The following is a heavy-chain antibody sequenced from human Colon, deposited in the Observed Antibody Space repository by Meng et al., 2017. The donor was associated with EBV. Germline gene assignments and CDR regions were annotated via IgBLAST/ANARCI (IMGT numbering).Heavy chain of an antibody. CDR1: GGALSSGGYY. CDR3: ARGPSRWLQFSFDY. J-gene: IGHJ4*02. CDR2: IYYSGST. V-gene: IGHV4-31*03. D-gene: IGHD5-24*01. Sequence: QVPLQEPGPGLWNPSHTLSLTCTVPGGALSSGGYYWSLIRQHPGKGLEWIGYIYYSGSTYYNPSLKSRVTISIDTSKNQFSLKLSSVTAADTAVYYCARGPSRWLQFSFDYWGQGTLVTVSS.